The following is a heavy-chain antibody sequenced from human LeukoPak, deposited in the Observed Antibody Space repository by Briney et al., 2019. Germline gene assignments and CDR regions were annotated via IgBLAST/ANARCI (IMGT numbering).Heavy chain of an antibody. J-gene: IGHJ4*02. V-gene: IGHV3-23*01. CDR1: GFTFSSYA. CDR2: ISGRGGST. D-gene: IGHD3-22*01. CDR3: TSGSGGYSYDMSPYYYDSSGYYPFDY. Sequence: PGGSLRLSCAASGFTFSSYAMSWVRQAPGKGREWVSAISGRGGSTYYADSVKGRFTISRDNSKNTLYLQMNSLRAEDTAVYYCTSGSGGYSYDMSPYYYDSSGYYPFDYWGQGTLVTVSS.